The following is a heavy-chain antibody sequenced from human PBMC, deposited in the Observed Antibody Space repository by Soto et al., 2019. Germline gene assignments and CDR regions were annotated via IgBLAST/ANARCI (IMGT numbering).Heavy chain of an antibody. Sequence: SETLSLTCTVSGGSISSSSYYWGWIRQPPGKGLEWIGYIYHSGNTYYNPSLKSRVTISVDRSKNQFSLKLSSVTAADTAVYYCARVPDRWGQGTLVTVSS. CDR1: GGSISSSSYY. CDR2: IYHSGNT. V-gene: IGHV4-30-2*01. D-gene: IGHD2-2*01. CDR3: ARVPDR. J-gene: IGHJ5*02.